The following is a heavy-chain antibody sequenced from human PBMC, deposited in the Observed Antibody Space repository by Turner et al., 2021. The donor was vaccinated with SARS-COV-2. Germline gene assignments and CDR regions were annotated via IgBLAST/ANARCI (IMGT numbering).Heavy chain of an antibody. D-gene: IGHD3-10*01. J-gene: IGHJ6*01. CDR3: ARGGHYYYGLDV. V-gene: IGHV3-53*01. CDR2: IYSGGST. Sequence: EVQLVESGGGLIQPGGSLRLSCAASGVTVSSNYMSWVRQATGKGLAWVSFIYSGGSTFYSDSVKGRFTISRDNSKNTLYLQMNSLRAEDTAVYYCARGGHYYYGLDVWGRGTTVTVSS. CDR1: GVTVSSNY.